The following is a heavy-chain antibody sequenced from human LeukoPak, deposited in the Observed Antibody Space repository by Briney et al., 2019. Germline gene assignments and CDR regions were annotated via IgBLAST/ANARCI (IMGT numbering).Heavy chain of an antibody. J-gene: IGHJ4*02. Sequence: GGSLRLSCAASGFTFSSYAMSWVRQAPGKGLEWVSAISGGGGSTYYADSVKGRFTISRDNSKNTLYLQMNSLRAEDTAIYYCAKDVGWRTFSISYYFDYWGQGTLVTVSS. CDR1: GFTFSSYA. D-gene: IGHD6-19*01. CDR3: AKDVGWRTFSISYYFDY. V-gene: IGHV3-23*01. CDR2: ISGGGGST.